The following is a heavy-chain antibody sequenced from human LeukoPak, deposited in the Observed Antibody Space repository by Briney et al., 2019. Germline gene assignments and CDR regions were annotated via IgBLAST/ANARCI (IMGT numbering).Heavy chain of an antibody. CDR3: ARAEQGGKTTVTT. V-gene: IGHV6-1*01. J-gene: IGHJ5*02. D-gene: IGHD4-4*01. CDR1: GDSVSSNSAA. CDR2: TYYRSKWYN. Sequence: SQTLSLTCAISGDSVSSNSAAWKWIRQSPSRGLEWLGRTYYRSKWYNDYAVSVKSRITINSDTSKNQFSLQLNSVTAADTAVYYCARAEQGGKTTVTTWGQGTLVTVSS.